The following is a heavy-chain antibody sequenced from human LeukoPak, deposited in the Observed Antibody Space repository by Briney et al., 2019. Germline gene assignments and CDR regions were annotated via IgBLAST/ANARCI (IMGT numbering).Heavy chain of an antibody. J-gene: IGHJ4*02. V-gene: IGHV3-30*18. CDR2: ISYDGTNK. Sequence: GGSLRLSCAASGFTFSSYGMHWVRQAPGKGLEWVAVISYDGTNKYYADSVKGRFTISRDNSKNTLFLQINSLRADDTAVYCCAKQAHGSGSYRFDYWGQGTLVTVSS. CDR1: GFTFSSYG. CDR3: AKQAHGSGSYRFDY. D-gene: IGHD3-10*01.